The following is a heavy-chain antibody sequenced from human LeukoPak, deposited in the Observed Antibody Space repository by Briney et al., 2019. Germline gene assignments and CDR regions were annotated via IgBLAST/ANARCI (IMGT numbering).Heavy chain of an antibody. CDR3: AKDNTFGGVFDY. CDR2: ISGSGGST. D-gene: IGHD3-16*01. V-gene: IGHV3-23*01. CDR1: GFTFSSYA. Sequence: LGGSLRLSCAASGFTFSSYAMSWVRQAPGKGLEWVSAISGSGGSTYYADSVKGRFTISRDNSKNTLYLQMNSLRAEDTAVYYCAKDNTFGGVFDYWGQGTLVTVSS. J-gene: IGHJ4*02.